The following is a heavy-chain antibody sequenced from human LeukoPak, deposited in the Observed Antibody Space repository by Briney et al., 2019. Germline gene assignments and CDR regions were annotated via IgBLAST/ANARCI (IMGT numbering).Heavy chain of an antibody. D-gene: IGHD2/OR15-2a*01. Sequence: SETLSLTCTVSGASISTYYWSWIRQPPGKGLEWIGYLYYSGITTYSPSLKSRVTMSVDTSKSQFSLKLNSVTAADTAIYYCARVRGTFETDWGQGTLVTVSS. CDR1: GASISTYY. J-gene: IGHJ1*01. CDR3: ARVRGTFETD. CDR2: LYYSGIT. V-gene: IGHV4-59*01.